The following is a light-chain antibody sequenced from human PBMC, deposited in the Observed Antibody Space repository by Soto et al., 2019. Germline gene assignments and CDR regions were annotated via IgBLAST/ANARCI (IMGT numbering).Light chain of an antibody. CDR3: QHRSNWPVT. CDR2: DAS. Sequence: EIVLTQSPATLSLSPGERATLSCRASQSVSSYLAWYQQKPGQAPRLLIYDASNRATGVPARFSGSGSGTDFTLTISSLEPEDFAVYFCQHRSNWPVTFGPGTKVEIK. V-gene: IGKV3-11*01. CDR1: QSVSSY. J-gene: IGKJ3*01.